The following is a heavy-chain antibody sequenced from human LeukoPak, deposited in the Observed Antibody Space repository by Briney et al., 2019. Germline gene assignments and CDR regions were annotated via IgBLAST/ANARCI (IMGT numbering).Heavy chain of an antibody. CDR3: ARGGLGELSPRNWFDP. V-gene: IGHV4-38-2*02. D-gene: IGHD3-16*02. CDR2: IYHSGST. Sequence: SETLSLTCTVSGYSISSGYYWGWIRQPPGKGLEWIGNIYHSGSTYYNPSLKSRLTISVDTSKNQFSLKLSSVTAADTAVYYCARGGLGELSPRNWFDPWGQGTLVTVSS. J-gene: IGHJ5*02. CDR1: GYSISSGYY.